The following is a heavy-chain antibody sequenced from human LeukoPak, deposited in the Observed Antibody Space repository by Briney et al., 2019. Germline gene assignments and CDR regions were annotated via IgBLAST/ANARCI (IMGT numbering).Heavy chain of an antibody. CDR1: GGSFSGYY. J-gene: IGHJ6*02. CDR2: INHSGST. Sequence: AETLSLTCAVYGGSFSGYYWSWIRQPPGKGLEWIGEINHSGSTNYNPSLKSRVTISVDTSKNQFSLKLSPVTAADTAVYYCARGPYSGMDVWGQGTTVTVSS. V-gene: IGHV4-34*01. CDR3: ARGPYSGMDV.